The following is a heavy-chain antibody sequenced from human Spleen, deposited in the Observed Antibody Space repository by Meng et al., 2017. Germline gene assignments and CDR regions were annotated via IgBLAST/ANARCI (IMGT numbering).Heavy chain of an antibody. V-gene: IGHV3-20*04. CDR2: INWNGGST. J-gene: IGHJ3*02. D-gene: IGHD3-22*01. Sequence: GGSLRLSCAASGFTFDDYGMSWVRQAPGKGLEWVSGINWNGGSTGYADSVKGRFTISRDNAKNSLYLQMNSLRAEDAALYYCARQTYYYDSSGYYYTLGHDAFDIWGQGTMVTVSS. CDR3: ARQTYYYDSSGYYYTLGHDAFDI. CDR1: GFTFDDYG.